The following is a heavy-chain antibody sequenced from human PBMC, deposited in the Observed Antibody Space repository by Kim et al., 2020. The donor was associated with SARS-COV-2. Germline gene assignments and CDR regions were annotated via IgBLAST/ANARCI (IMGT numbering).Heavy chain of an antibody. Sequence: GGSLRLSCAASGFTFSSYGMHWVRQAPGKGLEWVAVISYDGSNKYYADSVKGRFTISRDNSKNTLYLQMNSLRAEDTAVYYCAKETTRGDWFDPWGQGTLVTVSS. CDR3: AKETTRGDWFDP. CDR1: GFTFSSYG. J-gene: IGHJ5*02. CDR2: ISYDGSNK. D-gene: IGHD1-7*01. V-gene: IGHV3-30*18.